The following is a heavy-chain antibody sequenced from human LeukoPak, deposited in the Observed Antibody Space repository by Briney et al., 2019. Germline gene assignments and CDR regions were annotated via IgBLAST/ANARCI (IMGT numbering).Heavy chain of an antibody. CDR1: GFTFSSYS. V-gene: IGHV3-21*01. Sequence: GGSLRLSCAASGFTFSSYSMNWVRQAPGKGLEWVSSISGSSSYIYYADSVKGRFTISRDNAKNSLYLQMNTLRAEDTAVYYCGAAGIVGATVPDYWGQGTLVTVSS. CDR3: GAAGIVGATVPDY. D-gene: IGHD1-26*01. CDR2: ISGSSSYI. J-gene: IGHJ4*02.